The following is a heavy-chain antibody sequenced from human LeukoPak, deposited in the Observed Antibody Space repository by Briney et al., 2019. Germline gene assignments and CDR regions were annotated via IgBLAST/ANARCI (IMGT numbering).Heavy chain of an antibody. CDR1: GFSVNNNY. Sequence: GGSLRLSCAASGFSVNNNYMSWVRQVPGKGLEWVSIIYSGGNTYYADSVKGRFTISRDNSKNTLYLQMKSLRAEDTAVYYCARVTGPTSTVVRGVIIPTFDYWGQGTLVTVSS. CDR3: ARVTGPTSTVVRGVIIPTFDY. CDR2: IYSGGNT. V-gene: IGHV3-53*01. J-gene: IGHJ4*02. D-gene: IGHD3-10*01.